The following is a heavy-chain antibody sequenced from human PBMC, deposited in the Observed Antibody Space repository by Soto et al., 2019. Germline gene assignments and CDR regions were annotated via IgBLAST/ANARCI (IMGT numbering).Heavy chain of an antibody. Sequence: QVQLVESGGGVVQPGRSLRLSCATSGFTFSSYGMHWVRQAPGKGLEWVAVIWYDGSNKYYADSVKGRFTISRDNSKNTLYLQMNSLRAEDTAVYYCAREVVGASHFDYWGQGTLVTVSS. V-gene: IGHV3-30*19. CDR2: IWYDGSNK. CDR3: AREVVGASHFDY. CDR1: GFTFSSYG. J-gene: IGHJ4*02. D-gene: IGHD1-26*01.